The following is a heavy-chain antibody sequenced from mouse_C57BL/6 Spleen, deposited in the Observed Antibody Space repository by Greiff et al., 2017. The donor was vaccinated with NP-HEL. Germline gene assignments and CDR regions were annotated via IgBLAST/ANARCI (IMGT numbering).Heavy chain of an antibody. V-gene: IGHV1-52*01. CDR3: ARPLYYGSPHDYAMDY. J-gene: IGHJ4*01. CDR1: GYTFTSYW. Sequence: VQLQQPGAELVRPGSSVKLSCKASGYTFTSYWMHWVKQRPIQGLEWIGNIDPSDSETHYNQKFKDKATLTVDKSSSTAYMQLSSLTSEDSAVYYCARPLYYGSPHDYAMDYWGQGTSVTVSS. CDR2: IDPSDSET. D-gene: IGHD1-1*01.